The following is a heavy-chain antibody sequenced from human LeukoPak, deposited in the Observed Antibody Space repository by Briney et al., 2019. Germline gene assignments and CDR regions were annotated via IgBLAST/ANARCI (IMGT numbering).Heavy chain of an antibody. Sequence: PSETLSLTCTVSGGSISGHYWSWIRQPPGNGLEWIGYVYYSGNTNYNPSLKSRVTISVDTSKNQFSLKLNSVTAADTAVYYCARDSRYMDAWGKGTTVTVSS. CDR1: GGSISGHY. CDR2: VYYSGNT. CDR3: ARDSRYMDA. J-gene: IGHJ6*03. V-gene: IGHV4-59*11.